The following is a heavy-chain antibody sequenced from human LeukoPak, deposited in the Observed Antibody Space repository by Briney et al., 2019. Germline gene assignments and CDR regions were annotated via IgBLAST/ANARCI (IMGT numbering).Heavy chain of an antibody. V-gene: IGHV3-23*01. CDR2: ISGSGGST. J-gene: IGHJ3*02. Sequence: GGTLRLSCAASGFTFNNFAMSWVRQAPGKGLEWVSAISGSGGSTYYADSVKGRFTISRDNSKNTLYLQMNSLRAEDTAVYYCAKPRLGYDSRGAFDIWGQGTMVTVSS. CDR3: AKPRLGYDSRGAFDI. D-gene: IGHD3-22*01. CDR1: GFTFNNFA.